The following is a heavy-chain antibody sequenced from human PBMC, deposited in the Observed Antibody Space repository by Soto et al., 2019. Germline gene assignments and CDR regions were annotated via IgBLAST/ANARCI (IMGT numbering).Heavy chain of an antibody. D-gene: IGHD5-18*01. CDR3: ARDQPGYSYGYGLGY. J-gene: IGHJ4*02. V-gene: IGHV3-21*01. CDR1: GFTFSSYS. CDR2: ISSSSSYI. Sequence: PGGCLRLSCAASGFTFSSYSMNWVRQAPGKGLEWVSSISSSSSYIYYADSVKGRFTISRDNAKNSLYLQMNGLRAEDTAVYYCARDQPGYSYGYGLGYWGQGTLVTVSS.